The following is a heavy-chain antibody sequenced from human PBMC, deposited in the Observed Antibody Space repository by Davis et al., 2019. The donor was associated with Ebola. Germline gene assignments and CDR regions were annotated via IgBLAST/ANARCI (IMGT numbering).Heavy chain of an antibody. V-gene: IGHV3-20*04. Sequence: GGSLRLSCAASGFTFDTYGMSWVRQAPGKGLEWVSGINWNGGNTYYADSVKGRFTISRDNAKNSLYLQMNSLRAEDTAVYYCAREAAASYYMDVWGKGTTVTVSS. CDR1: GFTFDTYG. J-gene: IGHJ6*03. D-gene: IGHD2-2*01. CDR3: AREAAASYYMDV. CDR2: INWNGGNT.